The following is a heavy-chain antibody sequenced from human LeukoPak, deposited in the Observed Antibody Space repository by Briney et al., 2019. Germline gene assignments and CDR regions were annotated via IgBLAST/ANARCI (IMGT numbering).Heavy chain of an antibody. CDR2: IIQVGSVT. Sequence: PGGSLRLSCVTSGITFSNYYMHWVRPVPGEGVVWVSHIIQVGSVTSYADSVKGRFTISRENAKNTVYLQMNNLRAEDTAVYYCATDDYRGLGYWGQGTLVTVSS. V-gene: IGHV3-74*01. CDR3: ATDDYRGLGY. D-gene: IGHD3-16*01. CDR1: GITFSNYY. J-gene: IGHJ4*02.